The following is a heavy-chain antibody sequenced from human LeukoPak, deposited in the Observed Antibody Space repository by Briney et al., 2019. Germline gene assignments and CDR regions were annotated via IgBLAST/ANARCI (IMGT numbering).Heavy chain of an antibody. CDR2: IYSGGAT. CDR1: GFTVSSHY. CDR3: ARGYDSGGYY. J-gene: IGHJ4*02. Sequence: GGSLRLSCAASGFTVSSHYMNWVRQAPGKGLEWVSFIYSGGATYYDDSVKGRFTISRDKSKNTLYLQMNSLRAEDTAVYYCARGYDSGGYYWGQGTLVTVSS. V-gene: IGHV3-66*01. D-gene: IGHD3-22*01.